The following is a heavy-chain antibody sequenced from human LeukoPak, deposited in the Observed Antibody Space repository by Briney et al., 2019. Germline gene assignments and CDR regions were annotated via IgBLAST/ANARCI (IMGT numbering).Heavy chain of an antibody. V-gene: IGHV3-9*01. D-gene: IGHD4-17*01. J-gene: IGHJ4*02. CDR1: GFTFDDYA. CDR2: ISWNSGSI. Sequence: GRSLRLSCAASGFTFDDYAMHWVRQAPGKGLEWVSGISWNSGSIGYADSVKGRFTISRDNAKNSLYLQMNSLRAEDTALYYCAKDMGWRATTVTPYFDYWGQGTLVTVSS. CDR3: AKDMGWRATTVTPYFDY.